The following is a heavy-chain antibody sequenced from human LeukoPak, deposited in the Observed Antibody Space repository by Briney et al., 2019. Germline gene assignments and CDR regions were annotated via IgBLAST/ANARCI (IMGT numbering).Heavy chain of an antibody. V-gene: IGHV1-46*02. CDR2: INPNDDST. CDR1: GYTFNNYD. CDR3: ARGLRTSGYSH. J-gene: IGHJ4*02. D-gene: IGHD3-22*01. Sequence: ASVTVSCTASGYTFNNYDMHWVRQAPGQGLEWMGIINPNDDSTSYAQKFQGRVTMTRDTSTSTVYVELSSLRSEDTAVYYCARGLRTSGYSHWGQGTLVTVSS.